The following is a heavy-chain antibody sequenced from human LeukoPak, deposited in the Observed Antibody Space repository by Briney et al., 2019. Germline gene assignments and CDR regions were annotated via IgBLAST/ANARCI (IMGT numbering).Heavy chain of an antibody. CDR1: GGSISSGGYY. J-gene: IGHJ4*02. V-gene: IGHV4-30-4*01. CDR2: IHYSGST. CDR3: VRVKEYFDY. Sequence: SETLSLTCTVSGGSISSGGYYWSWLRQPPGKGLEWIGYIHYSGSTYYNPSLKSRVTISVHTSNNQFFLKLSSVTAADTAVYYCVRVKEYFDYWGQGTLVTVSS.